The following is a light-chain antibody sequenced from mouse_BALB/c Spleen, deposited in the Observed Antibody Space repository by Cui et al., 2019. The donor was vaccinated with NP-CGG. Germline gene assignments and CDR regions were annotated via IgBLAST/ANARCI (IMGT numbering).Light chain of an antibody. V-gene: IGLV1*01. CDR3: ALWYSNHWV. CDR2: GTN. Sequence: AVVTQEYALTTSPGETVTLTCRSSNGTVTTNNFANWVQEKPDHLFTGLIGGTNNRVPGVPARFSGSLIGDKAALTITGAQTEDEAIYFCALWYSNHWVFGGGTKLTVL. CDR1: NGTVTTNNF. J-gene: IGLJ1*01.